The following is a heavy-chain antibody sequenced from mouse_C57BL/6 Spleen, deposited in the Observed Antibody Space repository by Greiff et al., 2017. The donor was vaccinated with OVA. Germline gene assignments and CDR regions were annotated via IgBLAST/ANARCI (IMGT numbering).Heavy chain of an antibody. D-gene: IGHD1-1*01. CDR2: IYPGDGDT. J-gene: IGHJ2*01. CDR3: ARSPYYGSSYDFDY. Sequence: VQLQQSGPELVKPGASVKISCKASGYAFSSSWMNWVKQRPGKGLEWIGRIYPGDGDTNYNGKFEGKATLTADKSSSTAYMQLSSLTSEDSAVYFCARSPYYGSSYDFDYWGQGTTLTVSS. CDR1: GYAFSSSW. V-gene: IGHV1-82*01.